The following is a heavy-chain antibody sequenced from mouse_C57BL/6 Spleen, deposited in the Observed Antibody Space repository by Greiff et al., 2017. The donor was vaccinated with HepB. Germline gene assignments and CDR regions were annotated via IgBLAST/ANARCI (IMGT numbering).Heavy chain of an antibody. CDR3: ARWSTTVWGYAMDY. D-gene: IGHD1-1*01. CDR1: GYTFTSYW. V-gene: IGHV1-55*01. Sequence: VKLQQPGAELVKPGASVKMSCKASGYTFTSYWITWVKQRPGQGLEWIGDIYPGSGSTNYNEKFKSKATLTVDTSSSTAYMQLSSLTSEDSAVYYGARWSTTVWGYAMDYWGQGTSVTVSS. CDR2: IYPGSGST. J-gene: IGHJ4*01.